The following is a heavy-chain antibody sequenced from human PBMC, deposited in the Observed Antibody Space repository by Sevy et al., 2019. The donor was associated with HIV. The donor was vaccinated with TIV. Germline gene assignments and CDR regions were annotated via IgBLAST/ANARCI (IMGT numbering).Heavy chain of an antibody. CDR2: VHYGGST. Sequence: SETLSLTCSVSDGSMTNNNYYWAWIRRPPGKGLEWIGSVHYGGSTNYNPSFWGRVSISVDTSKRVVSLDLSSVTSADTAVYFCARNNSGHSFDFWGHGILVTVSS. CDR3: ARNNSGHSFDF. J-gene: IGHJ4*01. V-gene: IGHV4-39*01. CDR1: DGSMTNNNYY. D-gene: IGHD6-19*01.